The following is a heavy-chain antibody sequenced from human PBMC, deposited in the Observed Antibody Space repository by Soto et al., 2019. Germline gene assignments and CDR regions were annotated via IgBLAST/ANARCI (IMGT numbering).Heavy chain of an antibody. D-gene: IGHD3-16*01. Sequence: QVQLVESGGGVVQPWRSLRLSCAASGFTFSSYGMHWVRQAPGKGLEWVALLSSDGSSRFYADSVKGRFTISRDNSENTLYLQMNSLRNDDTAVYYCAQDRNSFGYDSFVHWGQGTLVTVSS. V-gene: IGHV3-30*18. CDR1: GFTFSSYG. CDR2: LSSDGSSR. J-gene: IGHJ4*02. CDR3: AQDRNSFGYDSFVH.